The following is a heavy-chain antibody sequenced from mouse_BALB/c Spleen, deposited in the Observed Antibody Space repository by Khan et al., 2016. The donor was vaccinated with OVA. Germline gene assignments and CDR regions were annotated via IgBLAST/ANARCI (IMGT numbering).Heavy chain of an antibody. CDR2: ISSGGDNI. Sequence: EVELVESGGDSVKPGGSLKLSCSASGFTCSTYAMSWVRQTPEKRLEWVATISSGGDNIYYPDSVKGRFTISRDNAKNTLYLQMSSLRSEDTAMYYCARHNYGPFAYWGQGTLVTVSA. CDR1: GFTCSTYA. J-gene: IGHJ3*01. D-gene: IGHD1-1*01. V-gene: IGHV5-9-3*01. CDR3: ARHNYGPFAY.